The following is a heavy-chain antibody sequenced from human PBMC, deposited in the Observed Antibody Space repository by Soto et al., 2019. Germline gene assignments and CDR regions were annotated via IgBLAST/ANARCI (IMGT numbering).Heavy chain of an antibody. J-gene: IGHJ5*02. CDR2: ISGSGGTT. CDR1: GFTFSDYA. Sequence: EVQLLESGGDLGQRGGSLRLSCAASGFTFSDYAMNWVRQAPGTGLEWVSAISGSGGTTYYAESVRGRFTISRDNFKNTLYLQMNSLRVDDTAVYYWAKAPRVVTANNSFDPWGQGTLVTFSS. V-gene: IGHV3-23*01. CDR3: AKAPRVVTANNSFDP. D-gene: IGHD2-21*02.